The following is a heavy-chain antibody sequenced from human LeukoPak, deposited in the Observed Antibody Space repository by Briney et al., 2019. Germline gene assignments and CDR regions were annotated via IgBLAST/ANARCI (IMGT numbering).Heavy chain of an antibody. Sequence: PSETLSLTCTVSGGSISSYYWSWIRQPPGKGLEWIGYTYYSGSTNYNPSLKSRVTISVDTSKNQFSLKLSSVTAADTAVYYCARYSSSWYEKSFDYWGQGTLVTVSS. CDR1: GGSISSYY. CDR3: ARYSSSWYEKSFDY. D-gene: IGHD6-13*01. V-gene: IGHV4-59*01. J-gene: IGHJ4*02. CDR2: TYYSGST.